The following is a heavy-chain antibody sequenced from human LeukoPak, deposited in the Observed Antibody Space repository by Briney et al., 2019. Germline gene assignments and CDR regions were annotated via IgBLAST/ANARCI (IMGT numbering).Heavy chain of an antibody. D-gene: IGHD3-10*01. Sequence: SETLSLTCAVYGGSFSGYYWSWIRQPPGKGLEWIGEINHSGSTNYNPSLKSRVTISVDTSKNQFSLKLSSVTAADTAVYYCARHPATTLWFGELLGSDFDYWGQGTLVTVSS. CDR2: INHSGST. CDR1: GGSFSGYY. J-gene: IGHJ4*02. CDR3: ARHPATTLWFGELLGSDFDY. V-gene: IGHV4-34*01.